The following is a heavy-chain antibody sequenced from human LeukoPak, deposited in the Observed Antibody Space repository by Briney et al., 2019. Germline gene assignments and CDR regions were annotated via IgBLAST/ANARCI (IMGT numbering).Heavy chain of an antibody. V-gene: IGHV4-30-2*01. J-gene: IGHJ4*02. D-gene: IGHD6-19*01. Sequence: SETLSLTCSVSGGSISSGGYYWSWIRQPPGKGLEWIGYIYHSGSTYYNPSLKSRVTISVDRSKNQFSLKLSSVTAADTAVYYCARECGWYADYWGQGILVTVSS. CDR2: IYHSGST. CDR3: ARECGWYADY. CDR1: GGSISSGGYY.